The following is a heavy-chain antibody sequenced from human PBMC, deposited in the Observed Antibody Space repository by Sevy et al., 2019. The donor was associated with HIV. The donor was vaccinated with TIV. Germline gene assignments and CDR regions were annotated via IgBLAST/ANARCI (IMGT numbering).Heavy chain of an antibody. CDR3: ARDGGGGTTNSRMDV. Sequence: ASVKVSCKASGYTFTGDYLHWVRQAPGQGLEWMGRVYPNSGGTNYARKFQGRITMTRDTSISTAYMELNRLKFDDTAVYYCARDGGGGTTNSRMDVWGQGTTVTVSS. CDR2: VYPNSGGT. V-gene: IGHV1-2*06. CDR1: GYTFTGDY. D-gene: IGHD1-7*01. J-gene: IGHJ6*02.